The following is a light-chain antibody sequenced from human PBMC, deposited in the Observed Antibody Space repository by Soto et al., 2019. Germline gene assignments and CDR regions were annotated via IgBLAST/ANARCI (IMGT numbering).Light chain of an antibody. Sequence: DIQMTQSPSSLSASVGDRVTITCRASQSISSYLNWYQQKPGKAPKLLIYAASSLQSGVPSRFSGSGSGTDFTLTISSLQPEDFVTYYCQQSYSSPRTFGLGTKVDIK. CDR2: AAS. V-gene: IGKV1-39*01. CDR1: QSISSY. CDR3: QQSYSSPRT. J-gene: IGKJ1*01.